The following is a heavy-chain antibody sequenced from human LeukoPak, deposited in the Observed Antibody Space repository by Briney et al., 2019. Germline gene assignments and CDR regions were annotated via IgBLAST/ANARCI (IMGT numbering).Heavy chain of an antibody. J-gene: IGHJ3*02. D-gene: IGHD3-22*01. CDR1: GFTFSSYG. Sequence: GRSLRLSCAASGFTFSSYGMHWVRQAPGKGLEWVAVISYDGSNKYYADSVKGRFTISRDNSKNTLYLRMNSLRAEDTAVYYCAKDGNYYDSSGYYPDAFDIWGQGTMVTVSS. V-gene: IGHV3-30*18. CDR3: AKDGNYYDSSGYYPDAFDI. CDR2: ISYDGSNK.